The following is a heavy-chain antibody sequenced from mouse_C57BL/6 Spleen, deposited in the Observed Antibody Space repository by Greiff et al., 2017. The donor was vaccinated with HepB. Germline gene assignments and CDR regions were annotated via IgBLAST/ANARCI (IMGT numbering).Heavy chain of an antibody. CDR2: IRNKANGYTT. V-gene: IGHV7-3*01. CDR3: ARSSYDYDGFAY. D-gene: IGHD2-4*01. Sequence: EVQRVESGGGLVQPGGSLSLSCAASGFTFTDYYMSWVRQPPGKALEWLGFIRNKANGYTTEYSASVKGRFTISRDNSQSILYLQMNALRAEDSATYYCARSSYDYDGFAYWGQGTLVTVSA. CDR1: GFTFTDYY. J-gene: IGHJ3*01.